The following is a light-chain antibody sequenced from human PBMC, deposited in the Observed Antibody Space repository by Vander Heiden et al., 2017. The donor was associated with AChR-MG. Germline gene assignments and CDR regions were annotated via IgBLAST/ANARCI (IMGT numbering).Light chain of an antibody. Sequence: DIVMTQSPDSLAVSLGGRATINCKSSQSVLFSSNNKDYLAWYQQKPGQPPRLLIYWASSRGSGVPDRFSGSGSGTEFTLTITSLQAEDVAVYYCQQDDSTLWTFGQGTKVEIK. CDR1: QSVLFSSNNKDY. V-gene: IGKV4-1*01. CDR3: QQDDSTLWT. J-gene: IGKJ1*01. CDR2: WAS.